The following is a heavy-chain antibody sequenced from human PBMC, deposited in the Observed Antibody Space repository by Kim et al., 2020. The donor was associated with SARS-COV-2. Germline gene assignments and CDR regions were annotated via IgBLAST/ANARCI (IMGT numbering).Heavy chain of an antibody. CDR3: ARGVAAAGIWGWYFDL. CDR1: GFTFSSYA. J-gene: IGHJ2*01. V-gene: IGHV3-30-3*01. D-gene: IGHD6-13*01. Sequence: GGSLRLSCAASGFTFSSYAMHWVRQAPGKGLEWVAVISYDGSNKYYADSVKGRFTISRDNSKNTLYLQMNSLRAEDTAVYYCARGVAAAGIWGWYFDLWGRGTLVTVSS. CDR2: ISYDGSNK.